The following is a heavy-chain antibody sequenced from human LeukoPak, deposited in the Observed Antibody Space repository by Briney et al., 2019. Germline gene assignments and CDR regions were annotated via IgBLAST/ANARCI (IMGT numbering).Heavy chain of an antibody. CDR1: GGSISSDNYQ. V-gene: IGHV4-30-4*01. Sequence: PSQTLSLTCTVSGGSISSDNYQWSWIRQPPGTGLEWIGYINYSGSTYYNPSLKSRVTISVDTSKNHFSLKLSSVTAAETAVYYCARYGSGSTWFDPWGQGTLVTVSS. CDR3: ARYGSGSTWFDP. D-gene: IGHD3-10*01. CDR2: INYSGST. J-gene: IGHJ5*02.